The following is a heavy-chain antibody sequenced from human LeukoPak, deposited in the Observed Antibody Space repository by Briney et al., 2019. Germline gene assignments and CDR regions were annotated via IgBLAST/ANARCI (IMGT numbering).Heavy chain of an antibody. CDR3: ARLMTGGGAFDI. V-gene: IGHV4-39*01. D-gene: IGHD3-16*01. CDR1: GGSISSSSYY. J-gene: IGHJ3*02. CDR2: IYYSGST. Sequence: MTSETLSLTCTVSGGSISSSSYYWGWIRQPPGKGLEWIGSIYYSGSTYYNPSLKSRVAISVDTSKNQFSLKLSSVTAADTAVYYCARLMTGGGAFDIWGQGTMVTVSS.